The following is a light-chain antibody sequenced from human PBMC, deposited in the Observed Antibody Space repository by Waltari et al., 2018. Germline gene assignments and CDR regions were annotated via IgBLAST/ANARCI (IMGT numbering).Light chain of an antibody. CDR2: AAS. V-gene: IGKV1-27*01. CDR1: QGISNY. CDR3: QKYNSATPRT. Sequence: DIQMTQSPSSLSASVGDRVTITCRASQGISNYLAWNQQQPVKFPKLLIYAASTLQSGVPSRFSGSGSGTDFTLTISSLQPEDVATYYCQKYNSATPRTFGQGTKVEIK. J-gene: IGKJ1*01.